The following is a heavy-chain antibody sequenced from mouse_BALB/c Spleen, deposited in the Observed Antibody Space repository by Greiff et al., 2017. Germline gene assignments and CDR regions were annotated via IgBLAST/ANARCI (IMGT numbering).Heavy chain of an antibody. J-gene: IGHJ3*01. CDR1: GFTFSSYG. CDR2: ISSGGSYT. Sequence: DVKLVESGGDLVKPGGSLKLSCAASGFTFSSYGMSWVRQTPDKRLEWVATISSGGSYTYYPDSVKGRFTISRDNAKNTLYLQMSSLKSEDTAMYYCSSLRFAYWGQGTLVTVSA. CDR3: SSLRFAY. V-gene: IGHV5-6*02.